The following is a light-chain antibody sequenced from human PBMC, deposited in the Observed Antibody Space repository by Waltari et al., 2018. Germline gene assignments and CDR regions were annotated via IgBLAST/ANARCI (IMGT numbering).Light chain of an antibody. V-gene: IGLV4-69*01. Sequence: QLVLTQSPSASASLGASVKLTCTLSSGPSSYAIAWHQQQPETGPRYLMRLNSDGSHNKGDGIPDRFSGSSSGAERYLTISSLQSEDEADYYCQTWGTGTVVFGGGTKLTVL. CDR2: LNSDGSH. CDR3: QTWGTGTVV. CDR1: SGPSSYA. J-gene: IGLJ2*01.